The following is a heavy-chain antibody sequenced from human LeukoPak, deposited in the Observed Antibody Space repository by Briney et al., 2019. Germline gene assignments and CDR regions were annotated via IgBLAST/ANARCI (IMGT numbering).Heavy chain of an antibody. J-gene: IGHJ5*02. V-gene: IGHV4-61*02. CDR3: ARRLPPLHLVNWFDP. CDR2: IYTSGGT. CDR1: GGSISSGSYY. Sequence: KPSQTLSLTCTVSGGSISSGSYYWSWIRQPAGKGLEWIGRIYTSGGTNYNPSLKSRVTISVDTSKNQFSLKLSSVTAADTAVYYCARRLPPLHLVNWFDPWGQGTLVTVSS. D-gene: IGHD2-15*01.